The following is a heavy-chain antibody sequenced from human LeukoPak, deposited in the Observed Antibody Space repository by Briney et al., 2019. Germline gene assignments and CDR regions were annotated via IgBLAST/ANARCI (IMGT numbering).Heavy chain of an antibody. Sequence: ASVKVSCKASGYTFTSYDINWVRQATGQGLEWMGWMNPNSGNTGYAQKFQGRVTMTRNTSISTAYMELSSLRSEDTVVYYCARGRAYGDYVSLSAEIQYGMDVWGQGTTVTVSS. D-gene: IGHD4-17*01. CDR2: MNPNSGNT. J-gene: IGHJ6*02. V-gene: IGHV1-8*01. CDR3: ARGRAYGDYVSLSAEIQYGMDV. CDR1: GYTFTSYD.